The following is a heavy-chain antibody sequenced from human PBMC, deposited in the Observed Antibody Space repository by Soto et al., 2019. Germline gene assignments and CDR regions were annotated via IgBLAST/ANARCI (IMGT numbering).Heavy chain of an antibody. V-gene: IGHV3-48*02. CDR3: ARSITMVRGPFCYCARVV. Sequence: EVQLVESGGGLVQPGGSLRLSCAASGFTFSSHTMNWVRLAPGQGLECISYINSNSSTKNYADYVKGRFTISRDNANNPLYLQMNRVRDDDYAVYYCARSITMVRGPFCYCARVVLVQGTTVTVSS. CDR1: GFTFSSHT. CDR2: INSNSSTK. J-gene: IGHJ6*02. D-gene: IGHD3-10*01.